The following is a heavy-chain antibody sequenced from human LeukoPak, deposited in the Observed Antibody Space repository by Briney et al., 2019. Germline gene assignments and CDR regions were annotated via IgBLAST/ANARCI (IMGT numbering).Heavy chain of an antibody. CDR3: ASGKFFWS. D-gene: IGHD3-3*01. CDR1: GFTFSSSA. V-gene: IGHV3-23*01. CDR2: ISNNGGYT. J-gene: IGHJ4*02. Sequence: PGGSLRLSCAASGFTFSSSAMSWVRQAPGKGLEWVSAISNNGGYTYYADSVKGRFTISRDNSKNTLYLQMNSLRAEDTAVYYCASGKFFWSWGQGTLVTVSS.